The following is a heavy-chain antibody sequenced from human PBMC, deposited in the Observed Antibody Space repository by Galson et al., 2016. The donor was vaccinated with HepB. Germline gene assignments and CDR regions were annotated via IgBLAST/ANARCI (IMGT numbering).Heavy chain of an antibody. J-gene: IGHJ4*02. CDR1: GGSFSGYY. V-gene: IGHV4-34*01. CDR3: ARRYYGSGIHFDY. D-gene: IGHD3-10*01. CDR2: ITHSGPT. Sequence: SETLSLTCAVYGGSFSGYYWSWIRQPPGKGLEWIGEITHSGPTNYNPSLKSRVTISLDTSKNQFSLNVNSVTAADTAVYYCARRYYGSGIHFDYWGQGTLVTVSS.